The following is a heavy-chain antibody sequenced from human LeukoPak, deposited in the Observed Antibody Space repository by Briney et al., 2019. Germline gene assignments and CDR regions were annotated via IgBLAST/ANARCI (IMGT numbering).Heavy chain of an antibody. CDR1: GFTFSSYW. D-gene: IGHD1-26*01. CDR2: ISANGGST. CDR3: TKGVMGLFDY. J-gene: IGHJ4*02. V-gene: IGHV3-23*01. Sequence: GGSLRLSCAASGFTFSSYWMSWVRQAPGKGLEWVSGISANGGSTYSADSMKGRFTMSRDNSKNTVYLQMSSLRAEDTAVYYCTKGVMGLFDYWGQGTLVTVSS.